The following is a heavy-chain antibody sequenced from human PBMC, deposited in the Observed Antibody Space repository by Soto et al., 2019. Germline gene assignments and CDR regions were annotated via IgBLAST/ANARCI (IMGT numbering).Heavy chain of an antibody. J-gene: IGHJ5*02. D-gene: IGHD2-21*02. CDR3: ARLPRTYCGGDCHPNWFDP. CDR1: GGSISSSSYY. Sequence: SETLSLTCTVSGGSISSSSYYRGWIRQPPGKGLEWIGSIYYSGSTYYNPSLKSRVTISVDTSKNQFSLKLSSVTAADTAVYYCARLPRTYCGGDCHPNWFDPWGQGTLVTVSS. V-gene: IGHV4-39*01. CDR2: IYYSGST.